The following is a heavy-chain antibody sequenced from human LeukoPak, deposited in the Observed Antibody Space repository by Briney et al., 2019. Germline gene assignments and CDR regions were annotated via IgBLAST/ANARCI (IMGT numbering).Heavy chain of an antibody. CDR2: LNPIGSST. CDR3: ARRFCSSVSCYDDDAFDV. J-gene: IGHJ3*01. Sequence: VASVKLSCKGSGYTFTTYYVHWGRQAPGPGLEWMGILNPIGSSTIYAQNFQGRVTMTTDTSTSTAYLELRSLTSEHTAVYYCARRFCSSVSCYDDDAFDVWGQGTLVTVSS. CDR1: GYTFTTYY. D-gene: IGHD2-2*01. V-gene: IGHV1-46*01.